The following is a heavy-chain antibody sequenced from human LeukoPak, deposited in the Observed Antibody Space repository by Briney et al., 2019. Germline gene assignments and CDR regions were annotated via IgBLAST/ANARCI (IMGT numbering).Heavy chain of an antibody. Sequence: PGGSLRLSCAASGITFRNYGMHWVRQAPGKGLEWVAVIWYDGSNKDYADSVKGRFTVSRDNSRNTLFLQMNSLRVEDTAVYYCATDRATQYFDYWGQGTPVSVPS. CDR2: IWYDGSNK. CDR1: GITFRNYG. CDR3: ATDRATQYFDY. D-gene: IGHD2-15*01. V-gene: IGHV3-33*01. J-gene: IGHJ4*02.